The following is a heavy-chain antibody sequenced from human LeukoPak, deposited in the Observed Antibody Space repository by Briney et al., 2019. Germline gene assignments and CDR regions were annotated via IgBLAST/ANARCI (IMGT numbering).Heavy chain of an antibody. CDR1: GGSFSGYY. CDR2: INHSGST. Sequence: PSETLSLTCAVCGGSFSGYYWSWIRQPPGKGLEWIGEINHSGSTNYNPSLKSRVTISVDTSKNQFSLKLSSVTAADTAVYYCARGSSIAVAGTLNYWGQGTLVTVSS. V-gene: IGHV4-34*01. D-gene: IGHD6-19*01. CDR3: ARGSSIAVAGTLNY. J-gene: IGHJ4*02.